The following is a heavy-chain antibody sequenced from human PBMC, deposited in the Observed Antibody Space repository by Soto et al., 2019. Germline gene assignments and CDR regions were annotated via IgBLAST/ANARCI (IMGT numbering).Heavy chain of an antibody. CDR3: ARDPWYYDYVWGSYRSYYFDY. Sequence: SVKVSCKASGGTFSSYAISWVRQAPGQGLEWMGGIIPIFGTANYAQKFQGRVTITADESTSTAYMELSSLRSEDTAVYYCARDPWYYDYVWGSYRSYYFDYWGQGTLVTVSS. V-gene: IGHV1-69*13. J-gene: IGHJ4*02. CDR1: GGTFSSYA. D-gene: IGHD3-16*02. CDR2: IIPIFGTA.